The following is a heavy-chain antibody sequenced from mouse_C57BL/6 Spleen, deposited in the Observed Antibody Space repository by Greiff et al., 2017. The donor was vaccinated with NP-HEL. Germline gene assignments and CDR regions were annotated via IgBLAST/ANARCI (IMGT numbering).Heavy chain of an antibody. CDR3: AREDIGDYYGSSLW. CDR1: GFNIKDYY. D-gene: IGHD1-1*01. J-gene: IGHJ2*01. Sequence: EVQLQQSGAELVKPGASVKLSCTASGFNIKDYYMHWVKQRTEQGLEWIGRIDPEDGETKYDPKFQGTATITADTSSNTAYLQLSSLTSEDTAVYYCAREDIGDYYGSSLWWGQGTTLTVSS. V-gene: IGHV14-2*01. CDR2: IDPEDGET.